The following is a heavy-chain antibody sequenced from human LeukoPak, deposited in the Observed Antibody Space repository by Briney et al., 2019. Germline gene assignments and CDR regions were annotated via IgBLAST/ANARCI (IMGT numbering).Heavy chain of an antibody. CDR1: GFTFSTYS. V-gene: IGHV3-21*04. CDR2: ISSSGSYI. J-gene: IGHJ4*02. Sequence: GGSLRLSCAASGFTFSTYSMNWVRQAPGKGLEWVSSISSSGSYIYYADSVKGRFTISRDNDKNSLYLQMNSLRAEDTAVYYCARVGDEVAYTRGYLDYWGQGTLVTVSS. CDR3: ARVGDEVAYTRGYLDY. D-gene: IGHD3-16*01.